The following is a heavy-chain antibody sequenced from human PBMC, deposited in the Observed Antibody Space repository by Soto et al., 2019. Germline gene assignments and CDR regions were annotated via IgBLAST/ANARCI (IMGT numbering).Heavy chain of an antibody. J-gene: IGHJ4*02. V-gene: IGHV3-15*07. CDR3: NSYPDFWGGHTPL. Sequence: EVQLVESGGGLVQPGGSLRLSCAASGFSITNTWMHWVRQAPGKGLEWVGRVKSKADGGTADYAAPVKGRFTVSRDDSKNTQYLQMNSLKMEDTSVYYCNSYPDFWGGHTPLWGQGTLVTVS. D-gene: IGHD3-3*01. CDR2: VKSKADGGTA. CDR1: GFSITNTW.